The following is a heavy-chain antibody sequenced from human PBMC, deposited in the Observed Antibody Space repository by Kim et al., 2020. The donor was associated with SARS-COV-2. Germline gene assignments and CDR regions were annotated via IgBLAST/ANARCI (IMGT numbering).Heavy chain of an antibody. CDR3: ARESTPAASYYYYYYMDV. CDR1: GFTFSSYA. CDR2: ISSSGGST. V-gene: IGHV3-64*01. D-gene: IGHD2-2*01. Sequence: GGSLRLSCAASGFTFSSYAMHWVRQAPGKGLEYVSAISSSGGSTYYANSVKGRFTISRDNSKNTLYLQMGSLRAEDMAVYYCARESTPAASYYYYYYMDVWGKGTTVTVSS. J-gene: IGHJ6*03.